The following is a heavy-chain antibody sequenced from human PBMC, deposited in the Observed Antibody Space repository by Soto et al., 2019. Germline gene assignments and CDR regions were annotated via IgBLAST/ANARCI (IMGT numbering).Heavy chain of an antibody. J-gene: IGHJ6*02. Sequence: PGESLKISCKGSGYSFTSYWIDWVRQMPGKGLEWMGSIYPSDSYTNYSPSFQGQVTISADKSISTAYLQWSSLKASDTAMYYCAGGGVRGVITRTRDYYGMDVWGQGTTVTVSS. CDR1: GYSFTSYW. D-gene: IGHD3-10*01. CDR3: AGGGVRGVITRTRDYYGMDV. CDR2: IYPSDSYT. V-gene: IGHV5-10-1*04.